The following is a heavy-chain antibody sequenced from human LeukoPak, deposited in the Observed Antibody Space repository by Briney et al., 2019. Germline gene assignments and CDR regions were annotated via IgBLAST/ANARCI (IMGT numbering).Heavy chain of an antibody. D-gene: IGHD1-7*01. CDR1: GFTFSDYY. Sequence: GGSLRLSCAASGFTFSDYYMSWIRQAPGRGLEWVSYISSSGCSIYYADSVKGRFTISRDNAKNSLYLQMNSLRAEDTAVYYCARGLSNWNYVGGCCSADYWGQGTLVTVSS. CDR2: ISSSGCSI. V-gene: IGHV3-11*01. J-gene: IGHJ4*02. CDR3: ARGLSNWNYVGGCCSADY.